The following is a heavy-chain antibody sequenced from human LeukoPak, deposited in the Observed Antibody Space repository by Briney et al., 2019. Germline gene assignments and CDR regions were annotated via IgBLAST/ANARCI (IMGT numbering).Heavy chain of an antibody. CDR2: ISGSGGST. CDR1: GFTFSSYA. J-gene: IGHJ4*02. D-gene: IGHD3-10*01. V-gene: IGHV3-23*01. CDR3: AKELPEGFGELLPLLDY. Sequence: PGGSLRLSCAASGFTFSSYAMSWVRQAPGKGLEWVSAISGSGGSTYYADSVKGRFTISRDNSKNTLYLQMNSLRAEDTAVYYCAKELPEGFGELLPLLDYWGQGTLVTVSS.